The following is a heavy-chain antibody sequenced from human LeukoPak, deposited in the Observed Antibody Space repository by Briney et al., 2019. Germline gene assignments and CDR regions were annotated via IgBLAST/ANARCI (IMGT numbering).Heavy chain of an antibody. V-gene: IGHV4-31*03. CDR1: GGSISSGGYY. CDR3: ARDLGGFDP. Sequence: SQTLSPTCTVSGGSISSGGYYWGWIRQHPGNGLEWIGSIYYSGSPYYSLSLKSRVSILVDTSKNQFSLRLSSVTAADTAVYYCARDLGGFDPWGEGALVTVSS. J-gene: IGHJ5*02. CDR2: IYYSGSP.